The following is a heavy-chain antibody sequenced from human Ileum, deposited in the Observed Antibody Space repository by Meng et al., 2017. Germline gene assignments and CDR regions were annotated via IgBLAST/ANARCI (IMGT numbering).Heavy chain of an antibody. D-gene: IGHD3-22*01. CDR1: GFTFSNHW. V-gene: IGHV3-74*01. Sequence: GGSLRLSCAASGFTFSNHWMHWVRQIPGKELVWVSRISSDGSLTSYTDSVKGRFTISRDNARDTLYLQMTSLRAEDTAVYYCARDVVVGQTTRAPFAHWGQGTLVTVSS. CDR3: ARDVVVGQTTRAPFAH. CDR2: ISSDGSLT. J-gene: IGHJ4*02.